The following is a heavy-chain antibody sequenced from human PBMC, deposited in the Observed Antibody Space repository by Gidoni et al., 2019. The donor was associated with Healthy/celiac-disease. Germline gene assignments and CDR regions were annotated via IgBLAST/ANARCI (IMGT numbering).Heavy chain of an antibody. V-gene: IGHV3-33*01. Sequence: QVQLVESGGGVVQPGRSLRLPCAAPGFTFSSYGMHWVRQAPGKGLEWVAVIWYDGSNKYYADSVKGRFTISRDNSKNTLYLQMNSLRAEDTAVYYCARDRPRVVAFDIWGQGTMVTVSS. J-gene: IGHJ3*02. D-gene: IGHD2-15*01. CDR2: IWYDGSNK. CDR3: ARDRPRVVAFDI. CDR1: GFTFSSYG.